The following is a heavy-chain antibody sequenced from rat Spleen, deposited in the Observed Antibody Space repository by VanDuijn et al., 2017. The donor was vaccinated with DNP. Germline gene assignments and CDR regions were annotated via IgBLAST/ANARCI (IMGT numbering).Heavy chain of an antibody. V-gene: IGHV5-20*01. J-gene: IGHJ2*01. D-gene: IGHD1-11*01. CDR1: GFIFSDYY. Sequence: EVQLVESGGGLVQPGRSLKISCAASGFIFSDYYMAWVRQGPTKGLEWVAYISFDGSSTYYGDSVKGRFTISRDNAKSTLYLQMNGLRSEDMATYYCTTDFERGYWGQGVMVTVSS. CDR2: ISFDGSST. CDR3: TTDFERGY.